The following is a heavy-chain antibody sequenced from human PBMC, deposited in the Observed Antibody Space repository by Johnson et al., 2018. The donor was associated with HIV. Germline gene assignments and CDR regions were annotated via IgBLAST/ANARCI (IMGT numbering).Heavy chain of an antibody. CDR2: IGTAGDT. Sequence: VQLVESGGGVVQPGRSLRLSCAASGFTFSSYDMHWVRHVTGKGLDWISAIGTAGDTLYSGSVKGRFSISRDNAKNSLYLQINSLRPGDTAVYYCVRGGSDAFDIWGQGTMVTVSS. J-gene: IGHJ3*02. V-gene: IGHV3-13*01. CDR1: GFTFSSYD. D-gene: IGHD3-10*01. CDR3: VRGGSDAFDI.